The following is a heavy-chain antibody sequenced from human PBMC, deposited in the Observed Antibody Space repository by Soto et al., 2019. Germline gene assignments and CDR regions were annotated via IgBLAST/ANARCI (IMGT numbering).Heavy chain of an antibody. J-gene: IGHJ4*02. V-gene: IGHV3-15*01. CDR3: TTDLTSRVVVAAIAVDY. CDR1: GFTFSNAW. Sequence: PGGSLRLSCAASGFTFSNAWMSWVRQAPGKGLEWVGRIKSKTDGGTTDYAAPVKGRFTISRDDSKNTLYLQMNSLKTEDTAVYYCTTDLTSRVVVAAIAVDYWGQGTLVTAPQ. D-gene: IGHD2-15*01. CDR2: IKSKTDGGTT.